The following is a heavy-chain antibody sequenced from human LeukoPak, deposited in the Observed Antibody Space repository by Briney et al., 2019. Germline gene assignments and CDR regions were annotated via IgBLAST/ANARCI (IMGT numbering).Heavy chain of an antibody. CDR1: GGSFSGYY. CDR2: INHSGST. D-gene: IGHD4-17*01. Sequence: SETLSLTCAVYGGSFSGYYWSWIRQPPGKGLEWIGEINHSGSTNYNPSLKSRVTISVDTSKNQFSLKLSSVTAADTAVYYCARLTVTYESLFDYWGQGTLVTVSS. CDR3: ARLTVTYESLFDY. J-gene: IGHJ4*02. V-gene: IGHV4-34*01.